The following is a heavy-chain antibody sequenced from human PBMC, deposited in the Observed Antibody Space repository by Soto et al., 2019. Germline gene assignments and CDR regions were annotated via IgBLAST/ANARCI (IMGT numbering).Heavy chain of an antibody. J-gene: IGHJ4*02. CDR3: AKIIYYGAGGAI. V-gene: IGHV3-23*01. D-gene: IGHD3-10*01. CDR1: GFTFTTYI. CDR2: INNNGDRT. Sequence: EVQLLKSGGGLVQPGGSLRLSCEASGFTFTTYIMSWVRQAPGKGLEWVSSINNNGDRTYYADSVKGRFTISRDNSKNTMYLQLNSLRAEDTALYFCAKIIYYGAGGAIWGQGALVVVSS.